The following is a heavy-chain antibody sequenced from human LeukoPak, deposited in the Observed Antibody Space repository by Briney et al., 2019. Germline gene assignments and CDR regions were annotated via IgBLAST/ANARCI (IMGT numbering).Heavy chain of an antibody. CDR2: ISAYNGNT. CDR3: ARDGPYSSGWYVLDWFDP. CDR1: GYTFTGYY. J-gene: IGHJ5*02. V-gene: IGHV1-18*04. D-gene: IGHD6-19*01. Sequence: GASVKVSCKASGYTFTGYYMHWVRQAPGQGLEWMGWISAYNGNTNYAQKLQGRVTMTTDTSTSTAYMELRSLRSDDTGVYYCARDGPYSSGWYVLDWFDPWGQGTLVTVSS.